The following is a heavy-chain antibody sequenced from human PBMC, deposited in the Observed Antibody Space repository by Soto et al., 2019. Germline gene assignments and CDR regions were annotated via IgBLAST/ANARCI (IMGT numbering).Heavy chain of an antibody. CDR1: GYPFTGHY. CDR2: IGPESGAT. D-gene: IGHD5-12*01. V-gene: IGHV1-2*02. J-gene: IGHJ4*02. CDR3: GRGRSGQIVVFY. Sequence: ASVKVSCTASGYPFTGHYIHWVRQAPEQGPEWMGEIGPESGATRSKQKFQGRVTMTRDMSITTLYMEVNNMSPDDTAVYYCGRGRSGQIVVFYWGQGTPVTVSS.